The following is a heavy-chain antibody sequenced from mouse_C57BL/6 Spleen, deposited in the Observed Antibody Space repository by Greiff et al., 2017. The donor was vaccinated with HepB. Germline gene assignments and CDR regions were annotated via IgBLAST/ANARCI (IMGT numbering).Heavy chain of an antibody. V-gene: IGHV1-82*01. CDR2: IYPGDGDT. CDR3: ARGDYAVFAY. Sequence: VQLQQSGPELVKPGASVKISCKASGYAFSSSWMNWVKQRPGKGLEWIGRIYPGDGDTNYNGKFKGKATLTADKSSSTAYMQLSSLTSEDSAVYFCARGDYAVFAYWGQGTLVTVSA. D-gene: IGHD1-1*01. CDR1: GYAFSSSW. J-gene: IGHJ3*01.